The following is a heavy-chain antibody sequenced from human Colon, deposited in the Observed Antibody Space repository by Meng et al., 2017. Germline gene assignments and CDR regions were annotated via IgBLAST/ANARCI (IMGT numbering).Heavy chain of an antibody. CDR3: ARELMLTFDP. CDR2: IYSGGST. D-gene: IGHD3-16*01. CDR1: GFTFRNVW. J-gene: IGHJ5*02. V-gene: IGHV3-66*02. Sequence: QLVEAGGGLVKPGGSLRLSCAASGFTFRNVWMSWVRQAPGKGLEWVSVIYSGGSTYYADSVKGRFTISRDNSKNTLYLQMNSLRAEDTAVYYCARELMLTFDPWGQGTLVTVSS.